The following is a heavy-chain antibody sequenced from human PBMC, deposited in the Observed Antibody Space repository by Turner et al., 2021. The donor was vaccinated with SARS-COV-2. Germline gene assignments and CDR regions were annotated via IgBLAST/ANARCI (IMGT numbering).Heavy chain of an antibody. D-gene: IGHD5-18*01. J-gene: IGHJ6*02. CDR1: GGSISSSSYY. CDR2: IYYSGIT. CDR3: ARLMDTAMDYYCMDV. V-gene: IGHV4-39*01. Sequence: QLQLQESGPGLVKPSETLSLTCTVSGGSISSSSYYWGWIRQPPGKGLEWIGNIYYSGITYYNPSLKTRVTISVDTSKNQFSLKLSSVTAADTAVYYCARLMDTAMDYYCMDVWGQGTTVTVSS.